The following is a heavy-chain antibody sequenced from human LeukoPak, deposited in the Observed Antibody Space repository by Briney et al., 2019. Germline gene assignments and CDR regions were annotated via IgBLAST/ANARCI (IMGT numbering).Heavy chain of an antibody. D-gene: IGHD3-3*01. CDR3: VKVKRFDDFWSGHLDY. Sequence: GGSLRLSCVASGFTLSSYWMNWVRQAPGKGLEWVAVISYDGSNKYYADSVKGRFTISRDNSKNTLYLQMNSLRAEDTAVYYCVKVKRFDDFWSGHLDYWGQGTLVTVSS. J-gene: IGHJ4*02. CDR2: ISYDGSNK. CDR1: GFTLSSYW. V-gene: IGHV3-30*18.